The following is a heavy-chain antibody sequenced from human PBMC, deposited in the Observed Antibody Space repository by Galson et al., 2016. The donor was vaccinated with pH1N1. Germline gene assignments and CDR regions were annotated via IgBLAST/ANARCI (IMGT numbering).Heavy chain of an antibody. D-gene: IGHD2-21*01. V-gene: IGHV3-11*01. CDR2: ISGSDTTI. CDR1: GFPFSHYY. CDR3: ARDHFGLAFDV. Sequence: SLRLSCAASGFPFSHYYMGWIRQAPGKGLEWISYISGSDTTIYYAGSVRGRFTISRDNAQNSLYLHMNSLRAEDTAVYYCARDHFGLAFDVWGQGTMVTVSP. J-gene: IGHJ3*01.